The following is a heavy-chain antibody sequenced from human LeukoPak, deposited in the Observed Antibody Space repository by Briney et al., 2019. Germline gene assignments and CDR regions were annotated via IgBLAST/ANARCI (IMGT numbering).Heavy chain of an antibody. Sequence: PGGSLRLSCAASGFTFSSYAMSWVRQAPGKGLEWVSAISGSGGSTYYADSVKGRFTISRDNSKNPLYLQMNSLRAEDTAVYYCAKDRGDGDYYFDYWGQGTLVTVSS. V-gene: IGHV3-23*01. J-gene: IGHJ4*02. CDR2: ISGSGGST. CDR3: AKDRGDGDYYFDY. CDR1: GFTFSSYA. D-gene: IGHD4-17*01.